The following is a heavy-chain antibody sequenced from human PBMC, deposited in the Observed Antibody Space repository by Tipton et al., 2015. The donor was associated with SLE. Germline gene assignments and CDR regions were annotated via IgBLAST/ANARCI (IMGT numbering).Heavy chain of an antibody. CDR3: ARHFYNIGWNHFDN. J-gene: IGHJ4*02. V-gene: IGHV4-59*08. Sequence: TLSLTCTVSGGSISSYYWSWIRQPPGEGLEWIGNIYHSGSINYNPSLRSQVTMSMDTSQNQFSLKLSSVTAADTAVYYCARHFYNIGWNHFDNWGPGTLVTVSS. CDR1: GGSISSYY. CDR2: IYHSGSI. D-gene: IGHD6-19*01.